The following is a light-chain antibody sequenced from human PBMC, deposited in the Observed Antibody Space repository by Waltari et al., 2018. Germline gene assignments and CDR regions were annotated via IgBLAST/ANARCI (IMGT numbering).Light chain of an antibody. CDR1: ESLLYYSNNKNY. V-gene: IGKV4-1*01. CDR2: WAS. CDR3: QQYYTTPYT. Sequence: DVVLTQSPDSLAVSLGERATIHCKSSESLLYYSNNKNYLAWYQQKPGQPPKLLIHWASTRESGVPDRFSGSESGTDFTLTISSLQAEDVALYFCQQYYTTPYTFGQGTKLEIK. J-gene: IGKJ2*01.